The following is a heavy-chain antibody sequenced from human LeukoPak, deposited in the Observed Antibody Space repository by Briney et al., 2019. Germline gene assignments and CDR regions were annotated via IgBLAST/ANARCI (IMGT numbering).Heavy chain of an antibody. Sequence: PGGSLRLSCAASGFTFSSYSMNWARQAPGKGLEWVSYISSSSSTIYYADSVKGRFTISRDNAKNSLYLQMNSLRAEDTAVYYCARDRITVVTPGHDAFDIWGQGTMVTVSS. CDR3: ARDRITVVTPGHDAFDI. CDR2: ISSSSSTI. CDR1: GFTFSSYS. J-gene: IGHJ3*02. V-gene: IGHV3-48*01. D-gene: IGHD4-23*01.